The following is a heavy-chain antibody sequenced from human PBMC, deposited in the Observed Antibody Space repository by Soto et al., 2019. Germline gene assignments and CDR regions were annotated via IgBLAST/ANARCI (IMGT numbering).Heavy chain of an antibody. CDR1: SGSISSTSYY. D-gene: IGHD3-22*01. CDR2: IYYDGTT. V-gene: IGHV4-39*01. Sequence: QLLLQEAGPRLVEPSEALSLTCTVSSGSISSTSYYWAWIRQPPGKGLEWIGAIYYDGTTYYTESLKSRVSISVDTSKIQCSLKVNSVTAADTAVYFCARQGRNTRIVLVKHYAADFWGQGTAVTGSS. J-gene: IGHJ6*02. CDR3: ARQGRNTRIVLVKHYAADF.